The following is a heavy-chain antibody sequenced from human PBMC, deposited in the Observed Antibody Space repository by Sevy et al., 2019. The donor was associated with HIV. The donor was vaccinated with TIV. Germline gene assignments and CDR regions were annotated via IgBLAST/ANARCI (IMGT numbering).Heavy chain of an antibody. D-gene: IGHD5-18*01. CDR3: ARDHRYTYGLLYYYYGMDV. CDR1: GGSISSGDYY. CDR2: IYYSGST. J-gene: IGHJ6*02. Sequence: SETLSLTCSVSGGSISSGDYYWSWIRQPPGKGLEWIGYIYYSGSTYYNPSLKSRLTISVDTSKNQFSLKLSSVTAADTAVYYCARDHRYTYGLLYYYYGMDVWGQRTTVTVSS. V-gene: IGHV4-30-4*01.